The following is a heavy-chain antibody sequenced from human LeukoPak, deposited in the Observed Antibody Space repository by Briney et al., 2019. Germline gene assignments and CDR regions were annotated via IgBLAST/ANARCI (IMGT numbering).Heavy chain of an antibody. CDR3: AKTHYSGSYYADFDY. V-gene: IGHV3-23*01. CDR2: ISGSGGST. Sequence: PGGSLRLSCAASGFTFSSYAMSWVRQAPGKGLEWVSAISGSGGSTYYADSVKGRSTISRDNSKNTLYLQMNSLRAEDTAVYYCAKTHYSGSYYADFDYWGQGTLVTVSS. J-gene: IGHJ4*02. D-gene: IGHD1-26*01. CDR1: GFTFSSYA.